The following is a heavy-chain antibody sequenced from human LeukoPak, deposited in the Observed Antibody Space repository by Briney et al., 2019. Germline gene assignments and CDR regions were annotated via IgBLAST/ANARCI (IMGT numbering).Heavy chain of an antibody. CDR2: IYYSGST. D-gene: IGHD6-13*01. CDR3: ARQGGQLVLWGHFDC. J-gene: IGHJ4*02. V-gene: IGHV4-39*01. Sequence: SETLSLTCTVSGGSISSSSYYWGWIRQPPGKGLEWIGSIYYSGSTYYNPSLKSRVTISVDTSKNQFSLKLSSVTAADTAVYYCARQGGQLVLWGHFDCWGQGTLVTVSS. CDR1: GGSISSSSYY.